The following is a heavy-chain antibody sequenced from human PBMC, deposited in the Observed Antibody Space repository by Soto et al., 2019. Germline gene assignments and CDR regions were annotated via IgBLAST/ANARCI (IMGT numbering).Heavy chain of an antibody. CDR1: GFTFSSYG. J-gene: IGHJ4*02. V-gene: IGHV3-33*01. Sequence: GGSLRLSCAASGFTFSSYGMHWVRQAPGKGLEWVAVIWYDGSNKYYADSVKGRFTISRDNSKNTLYLQMNSLRAEDTAVYYCARDYCSGGSCYSGYWGQGTLVTVSS. CDR3: ARDYCSGGSCYSGY. D-gene: IGHD2-15*01. CDR2: IWYDGSNK.